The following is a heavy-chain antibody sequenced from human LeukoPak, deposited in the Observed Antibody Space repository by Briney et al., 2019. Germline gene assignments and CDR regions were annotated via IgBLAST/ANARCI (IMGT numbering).Heavy chain of an antibody. J-gene: IGHJ4*02. Sequence: SETLSLTCTVSGGPISSYYWSWIRQPAGKGLEWIGRIYTSGSTNYNPSLKSRVTMSVDPSKNQFSLKLSSVTAADTAVYYCGRSTAGYSIVGYFDYWGQGTLVTVSS. CDR3: GRSTAGYSIVGYFDY. V-gene: IGHV4-4*07. D-gene: IGHD6-13*01. CDR2: IYTSGST. CDR1: GGPISSYY.